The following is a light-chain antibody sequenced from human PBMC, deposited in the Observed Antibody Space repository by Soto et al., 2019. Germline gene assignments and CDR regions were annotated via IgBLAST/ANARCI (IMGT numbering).Light chain of an antibody. CDR2: WAS. CDR1: QSVLYSSNNQNY. Sequence: DIVMTQSPDSLAVSLGERATINCKSSQSVLYSSNNQNYLAWYQQKPRQPPKLLIYWASTRESGVPDRFSGSGSGTDFTLTISSLQAEDVAVYYCQQYYSSPQTFGQGTKLEIK. V-gene: IGKV4-1*01. J-gene: IGKJ2*01. CDR3: QQYYSSPQT.